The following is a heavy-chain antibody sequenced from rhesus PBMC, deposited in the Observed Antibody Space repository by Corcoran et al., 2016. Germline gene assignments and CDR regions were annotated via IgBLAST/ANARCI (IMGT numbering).Heavy chain of an antibody. D-gene: IGHD2-15*01. CDR1: GGPISSSY. V-gene: IGHV4-169*02. CDR2: IYGSVSST. CDR3: ASDVLTCSSTYCSSQDY. J-gene: IGHJ4*01. Sequence: QLQLQESGPGLVKPSETLSVTCAVSGGPISSSYWSWIRQAPGKGLELLGYIYGSVSSTNYNPSLKSRVTLSVDTSKNQLSLNLSAVTAADTAVYYCASDVLTCSSTYCSSQDYWGQGVLVTVSS.